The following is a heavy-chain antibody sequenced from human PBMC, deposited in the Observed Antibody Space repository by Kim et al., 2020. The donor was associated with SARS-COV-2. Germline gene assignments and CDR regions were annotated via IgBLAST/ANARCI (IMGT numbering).Heavy chain of an antibody. CDR2: INPNTGGR. J-gene: IGHJ4*02. Sequence: ASVKVSCKASGDTFTDNYIHWVRQAPGQGLEWLGWINPNTGGRTLAQEFQARVIMTRDTSISTAYMELTRLRSDDTAVYYCARGRGTSWSHYDYWGQGTLVTVSS. D-gene: IGHD6-13*01. CDR1: GDTFTDNY. V-gene: IGHV1-2*02. CDR3: ARGRGTSWSHYDY.